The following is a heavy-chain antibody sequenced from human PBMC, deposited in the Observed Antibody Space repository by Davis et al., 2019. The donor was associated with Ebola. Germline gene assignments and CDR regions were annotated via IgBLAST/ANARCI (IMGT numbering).Heavy chain of an antibody. J-gene: IGHJ3*02. CDR3: AKDQGRDSSGWLGAFDI. CDR2: IRYDGSNK. V-gene: IGHV3-30*02. CDR1: GFTFSSYG. Sequence: GESLKISCAASGFTFSSYGMHWVRQAPGKGLEWVAFIRYDGSNKYYADSVKGRFTISRDNSKNTLYLQMNSLRAEDTAVYYCAKDQGRDSSGWLGAFDIWGQGTMVTVSS. D-gene: IGHD6-19*01.